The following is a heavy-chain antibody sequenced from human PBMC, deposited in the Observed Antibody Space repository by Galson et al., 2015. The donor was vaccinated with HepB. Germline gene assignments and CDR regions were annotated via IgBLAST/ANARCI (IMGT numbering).Heavy chain of an antibody. CDR1: GFSLSNARMG. Sequence: PALVKPTQTLTLTCTVSGFSLSNARMGVSWIRQPPGKALEWLAHIFSNDEKSYSTSLKSRLTISKDTSKSQVVLTMTNMDPVDTATYYCARIHYDFWSGYRDYWGQGTLVTVSS. D-gene: IGHD3-3*01. J-gene: IGHJ4*02. CDR3: ARIHYDFWSGYRDY. V-gene: IGHV2-26*01. CDR2: IFSNDEK.